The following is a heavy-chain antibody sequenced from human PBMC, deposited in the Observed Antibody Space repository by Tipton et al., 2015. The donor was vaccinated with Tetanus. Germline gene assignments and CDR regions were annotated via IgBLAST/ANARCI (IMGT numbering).Heavy chain of an antibody. CDR1: GFNFRNYA. D-gene: IGHD3-10*01. CDR3: ARDRGVSRGVDY. V-gene: IGHV4-34*01. J-gene: IGHJ4*02. Sequence: LRLSCAASGFNFRNYAFHWVRQSPGKGLEWIGEINHGGSTNYNPSLKSRVTISVDTSKNQFSLKLSSVTAADTAVYYCARDRGVSRGVDYWGQGTLVTVSS. CDR2: INHGGST.